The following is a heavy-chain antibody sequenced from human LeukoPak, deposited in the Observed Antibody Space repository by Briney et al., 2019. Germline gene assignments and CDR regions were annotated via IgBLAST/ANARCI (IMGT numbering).Heavy chain of an antibody. CDR1: GLTFGDYA. CDR3: AKDLTLVFGVVISPFDY. J-gene: IGHJ4*02. Sequence: SGGSLRLSCTASGLTFGDYAMSWFRQAPGKGLEWVSAISGSGGSTYYADSVKGRFTISRDNSKNTLYLQMNSLRAEDTAVYYCAKDLTLVFGVVISPFDYWGQGTLVTVSS. V-gene: IGHV3-23*01. D-gene: IGHD3-3*01. CDR2: ISGSGGST.